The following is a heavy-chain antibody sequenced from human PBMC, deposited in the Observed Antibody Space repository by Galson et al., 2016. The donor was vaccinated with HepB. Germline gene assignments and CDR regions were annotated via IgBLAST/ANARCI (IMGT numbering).Heavy chain of an antibody. J-gene: IGHJ5*02. CDR1: GGSISSGGYY. Sequence: TLSLTCTVSGGSISSGGYYWSWIRQYPGKGLEWIGYIYHSGSTYYNPSLKSRVTISVDTSKNQLFLRLSSVTAADTAVYYCARTYYDYIWGGSRYIWFAPWGQGTLVTVPS. CDR2: IYHSGST. D-gene: IGHD3-16*02. CDR3: ARTYYDYIWGGSRYIWFAP. V-gene: IGHV4-31*03.